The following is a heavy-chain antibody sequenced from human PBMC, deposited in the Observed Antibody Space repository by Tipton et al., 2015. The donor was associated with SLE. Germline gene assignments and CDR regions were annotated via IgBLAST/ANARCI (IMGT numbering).Heavy chain of an antibody. CDR1: GFTLRSYA. CDR2: ISGSGGST. Sequence: SLRLSCAASGFTLRSYAMSWVRQAPGKGLEWVSVISGSGGSTYYADSVKGRFTISRDNSKNTMYLQMNSLGAEDTAVYYCAKSDYGDPLSMDVWGQGTTVTVSS. J-gene: IGHJ6*02. D-gene: IGHD4-17*01. CDR3: AKSDYGDPLSMDV. V-gene: IGHV3-23*01.